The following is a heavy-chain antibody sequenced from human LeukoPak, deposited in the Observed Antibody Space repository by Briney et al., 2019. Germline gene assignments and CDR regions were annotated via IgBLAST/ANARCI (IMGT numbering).Heavy chain of an antibody. CDR1: GFTFSSYA. D-gene: IGHD3-3*01. V-gene: IGHV3-23*01. Sequence: GGSLRLSCAASGFTFSSYAMSWVRQAPGKGLEWVSAISGSGGNIYYADSVKGRFTISRDNAKNSLYLQMNSLRAEDTAVYYCAKPPITIFGVIHYYYMDVWGKGTTVTVSS. CDR2: ISGSGGNI. CDR3: AKPPITIFGVIHYYYMDV. J-gene: IGHJ6*03.